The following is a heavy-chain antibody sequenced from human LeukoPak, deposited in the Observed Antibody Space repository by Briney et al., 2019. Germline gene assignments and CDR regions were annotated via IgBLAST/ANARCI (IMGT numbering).Heavy chain of an antibody. D-gene: IGHD4-17*01. CDR1: GGAITGYY. V-gene: IGHV4-59*01. CDR2: IYYSGST. J-gene: IGHJ4*02. Sequence: PSETLSLTCTVSGGAITGYYWSWIRQPPGKGLEWIGYIYYSGSTNYNPSLKSRVTMSVDTSKKQFPLKLSSVTAADTAVYYCARGRPPHDYGTLFDYWGQGTLVTVSS. CDR3: ARGRPPHDYGTLFDY.